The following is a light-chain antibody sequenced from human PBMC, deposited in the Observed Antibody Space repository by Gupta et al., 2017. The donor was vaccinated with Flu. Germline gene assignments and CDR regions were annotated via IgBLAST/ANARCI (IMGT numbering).Light chain of an antibody. Sequence: DIQLTQSPSFLSASVGDRVTITCRASQGISSYLAWYQQKPGKAPKLLIYAASTLQSGVPSRFSGSGSGTEFTLTISSRQPEDFATYYCQQLNSSPSTFGGGTKVDIK. CDR1: QGISSY. J-gene: IGKJ4*01. CDR2: AAS. V-gene: IGKV1-9*01. CDR3: QQLNSSPST.